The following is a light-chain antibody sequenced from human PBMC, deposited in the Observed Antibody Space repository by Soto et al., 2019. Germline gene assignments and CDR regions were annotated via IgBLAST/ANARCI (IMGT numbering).Light chain of an antibody. V-gene: IGKV3-20*01. CDR3: QQYGSSPPIT. J-gene: IGKJ5*01. CDR2: GAS. CDR1: QSVSSSW. Sequence: EIVLTQSPGTLSLSPGERATLSYRASQSVSSSWLAWYQQKPGQAPRLLIYGASSRATGIPDRFSGSGSGTDFTLTISRLEPEDFAVYYCQQYGSSPPITFGQGTRLEIK.